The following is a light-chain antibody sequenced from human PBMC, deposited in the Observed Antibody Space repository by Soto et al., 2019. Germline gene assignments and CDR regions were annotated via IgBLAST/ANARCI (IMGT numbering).Light chain of an antibody. CDR3: QQTYSAHQWT. CDR1: QSISTY. J-gene: IGKJ2*02. CDR2: AAS. Sequence: DIQITQSPTSLSASVGDRVTISCRASQSISTYLSWYQQKPGKAPRLLIYAASAVQSGVPPRFSGSGSGTDFILTISSLRSEEIATYFCQQTYSAHQWTFGQGTK. V-gene: IGKV1-39*01.